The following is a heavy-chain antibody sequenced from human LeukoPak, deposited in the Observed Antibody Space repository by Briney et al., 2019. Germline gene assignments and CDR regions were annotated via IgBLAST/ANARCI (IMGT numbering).Heavy chain of an antibody. CDR1: GGTFSSYA. D-gene: IGHD4-17*01. CDR3: ARCPKRTTVTTYWFDP. V-gene: IGHV1-69*06. CDR2: IIPIFGTA. J-gene: IGHJ5*02. Sequence: SVKVSCKASGGTFSSYAISWVRQAPGQGLEWMGGIIPIFGTANYAQKFQGRVTITADKSTSTAYMELSSLRSEDTAVYYCARCPKRTTVTTYWFDPWGQGTLVTVSS.